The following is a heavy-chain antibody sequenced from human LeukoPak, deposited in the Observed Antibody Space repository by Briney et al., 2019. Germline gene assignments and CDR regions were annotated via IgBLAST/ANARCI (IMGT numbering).Heavy chain of an antibody. CDR2: IRGTSPSI. CDR1: EFRVSSHM. V-gene: IGHV3-21*01. J-gene: IGHJ4*02. D-gene: IGHD2/OR15-2a*01. CDR3: VRDVISHGHFDL. Sequence: GGSLRLSCAASEFRVSSHMMNWVRQAAGKGLEWVSSIRGTSPSIDYADSVKGRFTISRDNAKNSLSLQMNSLRAEDTAVYYCVRDVISHGHFDLWGQGTLVTVSA.